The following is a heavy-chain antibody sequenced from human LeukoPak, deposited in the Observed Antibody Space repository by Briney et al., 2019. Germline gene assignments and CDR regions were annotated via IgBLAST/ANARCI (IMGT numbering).Heavy chain of an antibody. V-gene: IGHV3-74*01. CDR2: INSDGSST. Sequence: GGSLTLSCAASGFTFSSYWMHWVRQAPGKGLVWVSRINSDGSSTRYADSVKGRFTISRDNAKNTLYLQMNSLRAEDTALYYCARRGTPGSSDAFDMWGQGTMVTVSS. CDR1: GFTFSSYW. CDR3: ARRGTPGSSDAFDM. D-gene: IGHD3-16*01. J-gene: IGHJ3*02.